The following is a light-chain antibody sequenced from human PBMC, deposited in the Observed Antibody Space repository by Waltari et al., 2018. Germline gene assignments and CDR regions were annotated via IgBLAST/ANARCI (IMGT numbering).Light chain of an antibody. Sequence: DIQMTQAPSSLSASVGDRVTMPCRASQSITSHLNWFQQQPGKAPNLLIHTASSLQSGVPSRFSGSRSGTHFTLTITSLQPEDFATYFCQQSYITPYTFGQGTKLDIK. CDR3: QQSYITPYT. CDR1: QSITSH. J-gene: IGKJ2*01. CDR2: TAS. V-gene: IGKV1-39*01.